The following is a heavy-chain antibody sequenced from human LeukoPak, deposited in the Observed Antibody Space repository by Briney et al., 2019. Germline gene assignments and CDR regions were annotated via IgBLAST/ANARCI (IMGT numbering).Heavy chain of an antibody. CDR2: IKQDGREK. J-gene: IGHJ4*02. V-gene: IGHV3-7*01. CDR1: GFTFSSYW. Sequence: GGSLRLSCAASGFTFSSYWMSWVRQAPGKGLEWVANIKQDGREKYYVDSVKGRFTISRDNAKNSLYLQMNSLRAEDTAVYYCARLYCSGGSCYSITAFDYWGQGTLVTVSS. D-gene: IGHD2-15*01. CDR3: ARLYCSGGSCYSITAFDY.